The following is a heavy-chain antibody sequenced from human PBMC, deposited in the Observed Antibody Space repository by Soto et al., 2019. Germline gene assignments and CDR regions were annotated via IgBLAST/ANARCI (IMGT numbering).Heavy chain of an antibody. CDR2: INPSGGST. CDR3: DREGYCTNGVCHKREAFDI. V-gene: IGHV1-46*03. Sequence: GASVKVSCKASGYTLTSYYMHWVRQAPGQGLEWMGIINPSGGSTSYAQKFQGRVTMTRDTSTSTVYMELSSLRSEDTAVYYCDREGYCTNGVCHKREAFDIWGQGTMVTVSS. CDR1: GYTLTSYY. J-gene: IGHJ3*02. D-gene: IGHD2-8*01.